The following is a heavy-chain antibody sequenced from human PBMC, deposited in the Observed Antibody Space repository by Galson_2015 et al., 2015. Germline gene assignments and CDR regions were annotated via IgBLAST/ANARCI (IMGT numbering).Heavy chain of an antibody. CDR2: ISGSGGSK. Sequence: SLRLSCAASGFTFSSYAMSWVRQAPGKGLEWVSAISGSGGSKYYADSVKGRFTISRDNSKNTLYLQMNSLRAEDTAVYYCAKWSIVVVPAATLNDAFDIWGQGTMVTVSS. CDR3: AKWSIVVVPAATLNDAFDI. J-gene: IGHJ3*02. CDR1: GFTFSSYA. D-gene: IGHD2-2*01. V-gene: IGHV3-23*01.